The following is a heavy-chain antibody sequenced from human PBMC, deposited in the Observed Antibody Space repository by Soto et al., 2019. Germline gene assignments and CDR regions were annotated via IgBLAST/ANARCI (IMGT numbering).Heavy chain of an antibody. CDR3: AREGNYYDSSGRD. CDR1: GFTFSSYA. D-gene: IGHD3-22*01. V-gene: IGHV3-30-3*01. J-gene: IGHJ4*02. Sequence: QVQLVESGGGVVQPGRSLRLSCAASGFTFSSYAMHWVRQAPGKGLEWVAVISYDGSNKYYADSVKGRFTISRDNSKNTLYLQMNSLRAEDTAVYYCAREGNYYDSSGRDWGQGTLVTVSS. CDR2: ISYDGSNK.